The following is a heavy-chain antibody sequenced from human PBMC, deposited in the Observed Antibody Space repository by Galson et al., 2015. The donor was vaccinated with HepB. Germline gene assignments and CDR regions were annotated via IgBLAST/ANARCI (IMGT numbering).Heavy chain of an antibody. CDR3: AKDRWRARPRGHYADY. CDR1: GFTFSSYG. D-gene: IGHD2-2*01. J-gene: IGHJ4*02. Sequence: SLRLSCAASGFTFSSYGMHWVRQAPGKGLEWVAVIWYDGSNKYYADSVKGRFTISRDNSKNTLYLQMNSLRAEDTAVYYCAKDRWRARPRGHYADYWGQGTLVTVSS. V-gene: IGHV3-33*06. CDR2: IWYDGSNK.